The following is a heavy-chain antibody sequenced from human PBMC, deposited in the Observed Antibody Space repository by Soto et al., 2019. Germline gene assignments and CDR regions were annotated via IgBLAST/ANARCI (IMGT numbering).Heavy chain of an antibody. CDR3: ATEATHYAHDL. CDR1: GFTFSTYV. V-gene: IGHV3-33*01. J-gene: IGHJ5*02. Sequence: QVQLLESGGGVVQPGTSLRLSCAASGFTFSTYVMHWVRQAPGKGLEWVAVIWHDGSNKNYADSEKGRFTISRDNSKNTLYLQMNSLRGEDTAVYYCATEATHYAHDLWGQGTLVTVSS. D-gene: IGHD2-2*01. CDR2: IWHDGSNK.